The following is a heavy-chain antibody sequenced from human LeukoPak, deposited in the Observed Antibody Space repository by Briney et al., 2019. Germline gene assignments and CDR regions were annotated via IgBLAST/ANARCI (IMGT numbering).Heavy chain of an antibody. CDR2: ISSSSSYI. J-gene: IGHJ3*02. Sequence: GGSLRLSCAASGFTFSSYSMNWVRQAPGKGLEWVSSISSSSSYIYYADSVKGRFTISRDNAKNSLYLQMNSLRAEDTAVYYCARDLGPYYYDSSGDAFDIWGQGTMVTVS. CDR3: ARDLGPYYYDSSGDAFDI. CDR1: GFTFSSYS. V-gene: IGHV3-21*01. D-gene: IGHD3-22*01.